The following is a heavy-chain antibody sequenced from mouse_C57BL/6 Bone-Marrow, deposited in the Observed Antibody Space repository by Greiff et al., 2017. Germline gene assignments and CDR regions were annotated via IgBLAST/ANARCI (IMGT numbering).Heavy chain of an antibody. D-gene: IGHD3-3*01. V-gene: IGHV1-62-3*01. J-gene: IGHJ2*01. Sequence: QVTLQQPGAELVKPGASVKLSSKASGYTFTSYWLHWVKQRPGRGLGWLGRIDPTSGGTKYNEKFKSKATLTVDKTSSADYMQISSLTSEYAAVYYCARRDTLDYFDYWGQGTTLTVSS. CDR2: IDPTSGGT. CDR1: GYTFTSYW. CDR3: ARRDTLDYFDY.